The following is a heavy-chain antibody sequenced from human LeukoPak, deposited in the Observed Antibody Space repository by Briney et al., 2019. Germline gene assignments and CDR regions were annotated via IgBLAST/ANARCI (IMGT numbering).Heavy chain of an antibody. D-gene: IGHD2-21*01. Sequence: PSETLSLTCTVSGGSMSSYYWSWIRQPPGKGLEWIGYIYYSGSTNYSPSLKSRVTISVDTSKNQFSLSLSSVTAADTAVYYCARITFVVEGYGMDVWGQGTTVTVSS. V-gene: IGHV4-59*08. CDR1: GGSMSSYY. CDR3: ARITFVVEGYGMDV. J-gene: IGHJ6*02. CDR2: IYYSGST.